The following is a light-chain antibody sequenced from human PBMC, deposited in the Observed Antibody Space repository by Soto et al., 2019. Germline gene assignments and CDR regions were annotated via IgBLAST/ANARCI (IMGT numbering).Light chain of an antibody. J-gene: IGKJ3*01. CDR2: DAS. V-gene: IGKV3-11*01. CDR3: QQRASWPRT. Sequence: EIVLTQSQATLSLSPGERAILSCRASQSISVYLGWSQQKPGQAPRLLIYDASNSATGIPARFSGSGSGADFTLTIGRLEPEDFAVYYCQQRASWPRTFGTRTKVYI. CDR1: QSISVY.